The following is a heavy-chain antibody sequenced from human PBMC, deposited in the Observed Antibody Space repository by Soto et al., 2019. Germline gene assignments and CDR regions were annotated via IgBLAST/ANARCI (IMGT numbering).Heavy chain of an antibody. CDR2: IIPIFGTA. V-gene: IGHV1-69*06. CDR3: ARGRGYSYLGRLFYGMDV. Sequence: QVQLVQSGAEVKKPGSSVKVSCKASGGTFSSYAISWVRQAPGQGLEWMGGIIPIFGTANYAQKFQGRVTITADKSTSAAYMELSSGRYEDTAVYYCARGRGYSYLGRLFYGMDVWGQGTTVTVSS. J-gene: IGHJ6*02. CDR1: GGTFSSYA. D-gene: IGHD5-18*01.